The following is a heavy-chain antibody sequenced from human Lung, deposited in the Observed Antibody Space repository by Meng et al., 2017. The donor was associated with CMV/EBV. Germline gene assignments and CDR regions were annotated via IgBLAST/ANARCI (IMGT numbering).Heavy chain of an antibody. CDR2: ISGTGDIT. J-gene: IGHJ4*02. CDR1: GFTFTSYF. Sequence: GESLKISCAGSGFTFTSYFMSWVRQAPGKGLEWVSAISGTGDITYYADSVKGRFIISRDNSKNTLYLQINSLRAEDTALYYCAKENAEHDVSPFDYSGQGALVTVSS. D-gene: IGHD3-16*01. CDR3: AKENAEHDVSPFDY. V-gene: IGHV3-23*01.